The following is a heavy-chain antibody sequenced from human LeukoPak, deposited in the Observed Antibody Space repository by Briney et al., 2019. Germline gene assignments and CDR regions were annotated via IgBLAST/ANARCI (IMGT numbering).Heavy chain of an antibody. Sequence: GGSLRLSCAASGFTFSSHAMHWVRQAPGKGLEWLADISPDGSNTNYAASVKGRFTISRDNSKNTLYLQMNSLRAEDTAVYYCATLAAAGDYWGQGTLVTVSS. CDR2: ISPDGSNT. CDR1: GFTFSSHA. D-gene: IGHD6-13*01. J-gene: IGHJ4*02. CDR3: ATLAAAGDY. V-gene: IGHV3-30*04.